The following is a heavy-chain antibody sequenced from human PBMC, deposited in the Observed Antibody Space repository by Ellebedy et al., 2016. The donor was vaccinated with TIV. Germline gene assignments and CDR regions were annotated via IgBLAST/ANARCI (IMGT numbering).Heavy chain of an antibody. CDR2: IKQDDSER. D-gene: IGHD1-1*01. V-gene: IGHV3-7*02. CDR3: TGLELTDWYFDV. J-gene: IGHJ2*01. Sequence: GESLKISXAASGFTFSSSWMAWVRQAAGTGPEWVANIKQDDSERYYADSVKGRFAISRDNAKNSLFLQMNSLIVEDTAFYYCTGLELTDWYFDVWGRGTLVTVSS. CDR1: GFTFSSSW.